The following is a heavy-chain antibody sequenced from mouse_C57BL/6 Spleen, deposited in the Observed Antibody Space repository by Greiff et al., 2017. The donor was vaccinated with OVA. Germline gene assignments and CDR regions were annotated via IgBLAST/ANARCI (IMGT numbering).Heavy chain of an antibody. Sequence: QVQLQQSGPGLVQPSQSLSITCTVSGFSLTSYGVHWVRQSPGKGLEWLGVIWRGGSTDYNAAFMSRLSITKDNSKSQVFFKMNSLQADDTAIYYCAKEGYYCSSLYAMDYWGQGTSVTVSS. D-gene: IGHD1-1*01. CDR2: IWRGGST. J-gene: IGHJ4*01. CDR1: GFSLTSYG. CDR3: AKEGYYCSSLYAMDY. V-gene: IGHV2-5*01.